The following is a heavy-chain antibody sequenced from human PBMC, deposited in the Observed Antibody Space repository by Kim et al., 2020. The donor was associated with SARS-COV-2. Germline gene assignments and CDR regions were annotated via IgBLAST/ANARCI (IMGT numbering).Heavy chain of an antibody. Sequence: GGTTDYAAPVKGRFTISRDDSKNTLYLQMNSLKTEDTAVYYCTTDMVTAYWGQGTLVTVSS. V-gene: IGHV3-15*01. J-gene: IGHJ4*02. D-gene: IGHD2-21*02. CDR3: TTDMVTAY. CDR2: GGTT.